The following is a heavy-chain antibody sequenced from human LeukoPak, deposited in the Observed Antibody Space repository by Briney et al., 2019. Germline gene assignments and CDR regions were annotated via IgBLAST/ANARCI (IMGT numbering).Heavy chain of an antibody. CDR2: ISAYSGNT. D-gene: IGHD3-9*01. Sequence: ASVKVSCKASGGTFSSYAISWVRQAPGQGLEWMGWISAYSGNTNYAQKLQGRVTMTTDTSTSTAYMELRSLRSDDTAVYYCARDSWTGYYDILTGPYYFDYWGQGTLVTVSS. V-gene: IGHV1-18*01. CDR1: GGTFSSYA. CDR3: ARDSWTGYYDILTGPYYFDY. J-gene: IGHJ4*02.